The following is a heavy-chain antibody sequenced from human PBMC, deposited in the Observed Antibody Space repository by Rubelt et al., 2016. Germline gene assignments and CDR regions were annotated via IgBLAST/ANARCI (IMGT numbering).Heavy chain of an antibody. CDR1: GGSFSGYY. Sequence: QVQLQQWGAGLLKPSETLSLTCAVYGGSFSGYYWSWIRQPPGKGLEWIGEINHSGSTNYNPSLKSRVTRSVDTSKNKFSLKLSSVTAADTAVYYCARRRRYSGSSYWYFDLWGRGTLVTVSS. D-gene: IGHD1-26*01. V-gene: IGHV4-34*01. J-gene: IGHJ2*01. CDR2: INHSGST. CDR3: ARRRRYSGSSYWYFDL.